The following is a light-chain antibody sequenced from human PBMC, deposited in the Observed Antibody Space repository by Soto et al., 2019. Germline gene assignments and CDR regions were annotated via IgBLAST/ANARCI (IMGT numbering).Light chain of an antibody. Sequence: DIQLTQSPSSLSASLGDRVTITCRASQSISTYLNWYQHKPGEAPKLLVYDSSTLQTGVPSRFSGSGFGAEFTLTISGLQPEDFATYYCQQSYSNPTWTFGRGTKVDI. V-gene: IGKV1-39*01. CDR1: QSISTY. CDR2: DSS. J-gene: IGKJ1*01. CDR3: QQSYSNPTWT.